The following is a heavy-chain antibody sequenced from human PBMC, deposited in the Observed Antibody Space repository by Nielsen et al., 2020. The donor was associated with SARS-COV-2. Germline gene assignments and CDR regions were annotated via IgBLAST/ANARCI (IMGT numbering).Heavy chain of an antibody. J-gene: IGHJ4*02. CDR3: TRLRSSGWYPAASSYFDS. Sequence: GESLKISCAASGFTFSTYWMHWVRQVPGKGLVWVSGINSDGGSTKYVDSVKGRFTISRDNAKNSLFLQMNSLRAEDTAVYYCTRLRSSGWYPAASSYFDSWGQGTLVTVSS. V-gene: IGHV3-74*03. CDR2: INSDGGST. CDR1: GFTFSTYW. D-gene: IGHD6-19*01.